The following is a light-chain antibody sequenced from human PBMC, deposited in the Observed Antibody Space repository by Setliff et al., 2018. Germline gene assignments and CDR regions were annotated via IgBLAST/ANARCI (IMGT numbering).Light chain of an antibody. CDR3: SSYSSRTTLDV. V-gene: IGLV2-14*03. CDR1: TSDIGAYNY. J-gene: IGLJ1*01. CDR2: DAS. Sequence: QSVLAQPASVSGSPGQSITISCTGSTSDIGAYNYVAWYQQHPGKAPKLMIYDASVRPSGVSSRFSGSKSGNTASLTISGLQAEDEADYYCSSYSSRTTLDVFGTGTKVTVL.